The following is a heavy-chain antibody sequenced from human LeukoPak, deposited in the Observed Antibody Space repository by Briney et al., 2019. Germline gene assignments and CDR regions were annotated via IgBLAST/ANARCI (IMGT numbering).Heavy chain of an antibody. Sequence: ASVKVSCKASGYTFTSYAMHWVRQAPGQRLEWMGWINAGNGNTKYSQKFQGRVTMTADTSRDTVYMELSSLRSEDTAVYYCATEGKIVRGVYTDYWGQGTLVTVSS. CDR3: ATEGKIVRGVYTDY. V-gene: IGHV1-3*01. D-gene: IGHD3-10*02. CDR2: INAGNGNT. J-gene: IGHJ4*02. CDR1: GYTFTSYA.